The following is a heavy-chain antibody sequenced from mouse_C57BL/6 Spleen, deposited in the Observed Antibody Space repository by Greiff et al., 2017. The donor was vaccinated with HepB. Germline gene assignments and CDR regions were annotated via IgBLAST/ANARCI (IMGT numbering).Heavy chain of an antibody. CDR2: ISDGGSYT. V-gene: IGHV5-4*01. D-gene: IGHD3-1*01. CDR1: GFTFSSYA. J-gene: IGHJ2*01. CDR3: AIDRGLTYDY. Sequence: EVKLVESGGGLVKPGGSLKLSCAASGFTFSSYAMSWVRQTPEKRLEWVATISDGGSYTYYPDNVKVRFTISRDNAKNNLYLQMSHLKSEDTAMYYCAIDRGLTYDYWGQGTTLTVSS.